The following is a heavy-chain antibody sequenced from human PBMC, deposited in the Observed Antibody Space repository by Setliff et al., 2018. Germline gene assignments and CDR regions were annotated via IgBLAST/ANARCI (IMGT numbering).Heavy chain of an antibody. CDR2: VYPSGST. CDR1: GGSIDGYY. J-gene: IGHJ5*01. D-gene: IGHD2-21*01. V-gene: IGHV4-4*07. Sequence: SETLSLTCTVSGGSIDGYYWAWIRQPAGEALEWIGRVYPSGSTNYNPSLESRVTMSIDASRNQFSLLLRSVTAADTAVYYCARDPYGGSWFDSWGQGTLVTVSS. CDR3: ARDPYGGSWFDS.